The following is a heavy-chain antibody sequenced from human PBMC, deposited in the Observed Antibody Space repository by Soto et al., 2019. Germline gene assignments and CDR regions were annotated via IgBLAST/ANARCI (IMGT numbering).Heavy chain of an antibody. CDR3: ARGRLLWFGELFTYPAPRDYYYGMDV. CDR2: INHSGST. Sequence: PSETLSLTCAVYGGSFSGDDWSWIRQPPGKGLEWIGEINHSGSTNYNPSLKSRVTISVDTSKNQFSLKLSSVTAADTAVYYCARGRLLWFGELFTYPAPRDYYYGMDVWGQGTTVPVSS. J-gene: IGHJ6*02. V-gene: IGHV4-34*01. CDR1: GGSFSGDD. D-gene: IGHD3-10*01.